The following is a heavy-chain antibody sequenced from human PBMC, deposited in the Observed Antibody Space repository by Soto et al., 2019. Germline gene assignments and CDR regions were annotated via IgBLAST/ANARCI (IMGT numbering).Heavy chain of an antibody. Sequence: SETLSLTCTVSGGSISSYYWSWIRQPPGKGLEWIGYIYYSGSTNYNPSLKSRVTISVDTSKNQFSLKLSSVTAADTAVYYCASRLGQPPDWYIDLWCRGTLVTVSS. D-gene: IGHD6-25*01. CDR2: IYYSGST. V-gene: IGHV4-59*01. CDR1: GGSISSYY. J-gene: IGHJ2*01. CDR3: ASRLGQPPDWYIDL.